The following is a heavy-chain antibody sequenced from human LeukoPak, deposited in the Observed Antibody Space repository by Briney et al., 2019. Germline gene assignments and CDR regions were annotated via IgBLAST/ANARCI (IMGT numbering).Heavy chain of an antibody. CDR1: GGSFSGYY. CDR2: INHSGST. CDR3: ARGPSPYYDILTGYSQYYFDY. V-gene: IGHV4-34*01. D-gene: IGHD3-9*01. J-gene: IGHJ4*02. Sequence: SETLSLTCAVYGGSFSGYYWSWLRQPPGKGLEWIGEINHSGSTNYNPSLTSRVTISVDTSKNQFSLKLSSVTAADTAVYYCARGPSPYYDILTGYSQYYFDYWGQGTLVAVSS.